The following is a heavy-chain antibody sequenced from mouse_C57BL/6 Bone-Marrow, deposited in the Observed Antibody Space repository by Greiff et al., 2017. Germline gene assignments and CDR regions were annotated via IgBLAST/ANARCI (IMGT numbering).Heavy chain of an antibody. D-gene: IGHD2-13*01. CDR1: GYTLTTYS. CDR2: FHPYNDEA. V-gene: IGHV1-47*01. Sequence: QVQLQQSGAELVQPGASVKMSCKASGYTLTTYSIHWMQQTPGKGLEWIGNFHPYNDEAKNNAKFKGMSTLTVEKSSSTVYLKLSRLTSDDSAVYYCARGDNDGGYYLDYWGQGTTVTVSS. CDR3: ARGDNDGGYYLDY. J-gene: IGHJ2*01.